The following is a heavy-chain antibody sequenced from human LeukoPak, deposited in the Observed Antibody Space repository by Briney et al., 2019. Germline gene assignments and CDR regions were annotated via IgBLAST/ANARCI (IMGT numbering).Heavy chain of an antibody. CDR1: GFRFSSYD. CDR2: ISYDGSNK. V-gene: IGHV3-30*04. Sequence: AGGSLRLSCAGSGFRFSSYDMHWVRQAPGRGLEWVTDISYDGSNKYYADSVKGRFTISRDNSKNTLYLQMNSLRAEDTAVYYCARDLYYDSSGYYYVHQPFDYWGQGTLVTASS. J-gene: IGHJ4*02. D-gene: IGHD3-22*01. CDR3: ARDLYYDSSGYYYVHQPFDY.